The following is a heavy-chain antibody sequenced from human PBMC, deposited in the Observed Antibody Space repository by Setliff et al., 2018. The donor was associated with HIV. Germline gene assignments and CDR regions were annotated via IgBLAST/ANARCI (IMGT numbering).Heavy chain of an antibody. D-gene: IGHD5-18*01. CDR2: IYYSGST. Sequence: ETLSLTCTVSGDSTTSSSSYWGWTRQPPGKGLEWIGNIYYSGSTYYNPSLKSRVTISVDTSKNQFSLKLSSVTAADTAIYYCARTRGYTYGYIDYWGQGTLVTVSS. CDR3: ARTRGYTYGYIDY. CDR1: GDSTTSSSSY. J-gene: IGHJ4*02. V-gene: IGHV4-39*01.